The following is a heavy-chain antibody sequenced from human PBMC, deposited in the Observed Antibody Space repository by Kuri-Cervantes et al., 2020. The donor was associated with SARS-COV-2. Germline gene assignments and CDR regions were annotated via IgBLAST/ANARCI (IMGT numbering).Heavy chain of an antibody. CDR1: GGSISSYY. Sequence: GSLRLSCTVSGGSISSYYWSWIRQPPGKGLEWIGYIYYSGSTYYNPSLKSRVTISVDTSKNQFSLKLSSVTAADTAVYYCARVDVWGKGTTVTVSS. J-gene: IGHJ6*04. CDR3: ARVDV. CDR2: IYYSGST. V-gene: IGHV4-59*12.